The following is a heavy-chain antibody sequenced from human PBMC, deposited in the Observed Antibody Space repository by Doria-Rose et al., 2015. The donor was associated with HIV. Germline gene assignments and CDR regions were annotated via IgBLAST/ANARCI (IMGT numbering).Heavy chain of an antibody. D-gene: IGHD6-13*01. J-gene: IGHJ4*02. CDR1: GVSLSSPGMG. CDR2: TFSDDER. CDR3: ARIKSSRWYHKYYFDF. V-gene: IGHV2-26*01. Sequence: TLKESGPVLVKPTEALTLTCTVSGVSLSSPGMGVSRIRQPPGKALEWLANTFSDDERSYKTSLKSILTISRGTSKSQVVLTMTDMDPVDTATYYCARIKSSRWYHKYYFDFWGQGTLVIVSA.